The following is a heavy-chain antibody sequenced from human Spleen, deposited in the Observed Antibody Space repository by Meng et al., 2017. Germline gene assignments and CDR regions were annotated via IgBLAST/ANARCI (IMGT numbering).Heavy chain of an antibody. V-gene: IGHV4-4*07. CDR2: IYTSGST. D-gene: IGHD3-10*01. CDR1: GFTFSSYW. Sequence: GSLRLSCAASGFTFSSYWMSWVRQAPGKGLEWIGRIYTSGSTNYNPSLKSRVTMSVDTSKNQFSLKLSSVTAADTAVYYCASEPPPTYYYGSGSYYPGFDPWGQGTLVTVSS. J-gene: IGHJ5*02. CDR3: ASEPPPTYYYGSGSYYPGFDP.